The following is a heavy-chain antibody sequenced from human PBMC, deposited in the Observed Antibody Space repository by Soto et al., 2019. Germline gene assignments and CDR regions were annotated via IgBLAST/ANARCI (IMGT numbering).Heavy chain of an antibody. CDR3: ARDGGFSGGICSRDLAY. CDR1: GFTFSSYS. Sequence: GSLRLSCAASGFTFSSYSMSWVRQAPGKGLEWVSYISSISNTIYYADSVKGRFTISRDNAKNSLYLHMNSLSAEDTAVYYCARDGGFSGGICSRDLAYGGQGPLVPVPP. CDR2: ISSISNTI. D-gene: IGHD2-15*01. J-gene: IGHJ4*02. V-gene: IGHV3-48*01.